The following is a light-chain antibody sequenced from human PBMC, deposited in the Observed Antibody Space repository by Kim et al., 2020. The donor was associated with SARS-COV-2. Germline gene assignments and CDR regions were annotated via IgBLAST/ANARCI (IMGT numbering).Light chain of an antibody. CDR2: QDN. CDR3: QAWDSSTVV. J-gene: IGLJ2*01. V-gene: IGLV3-1*01. CDR1: KLGDKY. Sequence: SYELTQPPSVSVSPGQTASITCSGDKLGDKYACWYQQKPGQSPVLVIYQDNKRPSGIPERFSGSHSGNTATLTISGTQAMDEADYYCQAWDSSTVVFGG.